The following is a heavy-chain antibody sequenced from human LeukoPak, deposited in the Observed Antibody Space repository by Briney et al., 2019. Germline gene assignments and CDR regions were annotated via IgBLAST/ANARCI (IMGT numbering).Heavy chain of an antibody. J-gene: IGHJ4*02. Sequence: TGGSLRLSCAASGFTFDDYTMHWVRQAPGKGLEWVSLISWDGGSTYYADSVKGRFTISRDNSKNSLYLQMNSLRTEDTALYYCAREHSGSYYDYWGQGTLVTVSS. CDR1: GFTFDDYT. CDR2: ISWDGGST. D-gene: IGHD1-26*01. V-gene: IGHV3-43*01. CDR3: AREHSGSYYDY.